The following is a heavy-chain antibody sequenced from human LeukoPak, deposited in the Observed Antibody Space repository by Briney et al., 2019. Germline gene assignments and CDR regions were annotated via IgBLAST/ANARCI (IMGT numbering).Heavy chain of an antibody. D-gene: IGHD3-22*01. Sequence: GGSLRLPCAASGFTFSSYAMSWVRQAPGKGLEWVSAISGSGGSTYYADSVKGRFTISRDNSKNTLYLQMNSLRAEDTAVYYCAKSTYDSSGYYSSLYYYYYYGMDVWGQGTTVTVSS. CDR2: ISGSGGST. V-gene: IGHV3-23*01. CDR1: GFTFSSYA. J-gene: IGHJ6*02. CDR3: AKSTYDSSGYYSSLYYYYYYGMDV.